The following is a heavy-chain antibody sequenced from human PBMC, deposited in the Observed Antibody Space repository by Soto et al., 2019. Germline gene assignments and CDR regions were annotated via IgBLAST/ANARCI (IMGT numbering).Heavy chain of an antibody. V-gene: IGHV3-48*02. D-gene: IGHD2-8*02. Sequence: GGSLRLSCAASGFTFSSYSMHWVRQAPGKGLEWVSYIRSSSSIIYYADSVKGRFSVSRDNAKNSLYLQMNSLRDEDTAVYYCARRPGDCTGGSCYLDYWGQGTLVTVSS. CDR1: GFTFSSYS. J-gene: IGHJ4*02. CDR2: IRSSSSII. CDR3: ARRPGDCTGGSCYLDY.